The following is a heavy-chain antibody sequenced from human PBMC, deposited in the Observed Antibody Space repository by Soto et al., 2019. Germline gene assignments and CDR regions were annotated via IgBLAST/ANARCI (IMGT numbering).Heavy chain of an antibody. J-gene: IGHJ5*02. CDR3: ARDAPRHCSSSSCSTGFDP. CDR1: GFTFDAYA. V-gene: IGHV3-43D*04. Sequence: GGSLRLSCAASGFTFDAYAMHWVRQAPEKGLEWVSVISWDGGTAFYADSLKGRFTVSRDNSKNSLYLQMNSLRVDDSALYYCARDAPRHCSSSSCSTGFDPWAQGILVTVSS. CDR2: ISWDGGTA. D-gene: IGHD2-15*01.